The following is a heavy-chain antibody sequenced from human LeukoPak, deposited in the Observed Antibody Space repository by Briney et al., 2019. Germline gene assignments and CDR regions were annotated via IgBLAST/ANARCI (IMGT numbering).Heavy chain of an antibody. CDR1: GYTFTYYY. CDR2: INPNSGGT. D-gene: IGHD6-13*01. V-gene: IGHV1-2*02. Sequence: ASEKVSCKASGYTFTYYYLHWVRQAPGQGLEWMGWINPNSGGTKSAQKFQGRVTMTRDTSISRAYMELSVLRSDDTAVYYCARVIPRRGIEAPYFDYWGQGTLVTVSS. J-gene: IGHJ4*02. CDR3: ARVIPRRGIEAPYFDY.